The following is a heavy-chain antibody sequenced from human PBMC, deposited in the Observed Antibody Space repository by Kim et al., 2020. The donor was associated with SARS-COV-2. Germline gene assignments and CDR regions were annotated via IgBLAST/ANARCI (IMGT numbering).Heavy chain of an antibody. CDR2: DGTTT. D-gene: IGHD2-15*01. J-gene: IGHJ5*02. Sequence: DGTTTNYAKSLRGRFTVSRDNAKNTVYLQMNSLRIEDTAVYYCARDAASWGQGTLVTVSS. V-gene: IGHV3-74*01. CDR3: ARDAAS.